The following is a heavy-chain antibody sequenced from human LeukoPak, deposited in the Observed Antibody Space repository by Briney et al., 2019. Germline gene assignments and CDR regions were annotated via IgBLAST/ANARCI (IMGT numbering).Heavy chain of an antibody. J-gene: IGHJ4*02. V-gene: IGHV4-39*07. Sequence: SETLSLTCTVSGGSISSSSYYWGWIRQPPGKGLEWIGSIYYSGSTYYNPSLKSRVTISVDTSKNQFSLKLSSVTAADTGVYYCARDTLGYCSGGSCYQFDHWGQGTLVTVSS. CDR1: GGSISSSSYY. CDR3: ARDTLGYCSGGSCYQFDH. CDR2: IYYSGST. D-gene: IGHD2-15*01.